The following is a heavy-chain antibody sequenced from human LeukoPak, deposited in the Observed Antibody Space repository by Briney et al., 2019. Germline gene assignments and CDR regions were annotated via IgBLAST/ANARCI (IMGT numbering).Heavy chain of an antibody. D-gene: IGHD5-18*01. V-gene: IGHV1-24*01. CDR2: FDPEDGET. Sequence: GASVKVSCTVSGYTLTELSMHWVRQAPGKGLEWMGGFDPEDGETIYAQKFQGRVTMTEDTSTDTAYMKLSSLRSEDTAVYYCATYYTARSWDAFDIWGQGTMVTVSS. CDR3: ATYYTARSWDAFDI. CDR1: GYTLTELS. J-gene: IGHJ3*02.